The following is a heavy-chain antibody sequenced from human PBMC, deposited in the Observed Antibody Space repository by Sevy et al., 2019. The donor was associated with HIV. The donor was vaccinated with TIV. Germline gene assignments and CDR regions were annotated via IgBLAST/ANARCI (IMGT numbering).Heavy chain of an antibody. D-gene: IGHD6-13*01. CDR2: IYSGGST. CDR3: ARDRLEASSTKGYGMDV. J-gene: IGHJ6*02. Sequence: GGSLRLSCAASGFTVSSNYMRWVRQAPGKGLEWVSVIYSGGSTYYADSVKGRFTISRDNSKNTLYLQMNSLRAEDTAVYYCARDRLEASSTKGYGMDVWGQGTTVTVSS. CDR1: GFTVSSNY. V-gene: IGHV3-53*01.